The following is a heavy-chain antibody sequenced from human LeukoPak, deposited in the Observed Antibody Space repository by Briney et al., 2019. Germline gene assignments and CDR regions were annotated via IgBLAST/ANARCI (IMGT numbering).Heavy chain of an antibody. V-gene: IGHV3-48*02. J-gene: IGHJ4*02. CDR1: GFTFSSHT. D-gene: IGHD3-10*01. CDR2: ISSGSGSI. CDR3: ARGRYFGSGTSYLDFDY. Sequence: AGSLTLSSAASGFTFSSHTMNWVRQAPGKGLEWVSYISSGSGSIYYADSVKGRFTISRDNAKNSLYLQMNSLRDEDTAVYYCARGRYFGSGTSYLDFDYWGQGTLASVSS.